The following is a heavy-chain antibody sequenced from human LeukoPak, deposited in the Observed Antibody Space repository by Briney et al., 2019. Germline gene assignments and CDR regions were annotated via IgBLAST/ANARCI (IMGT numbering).Heavy chain of an antibody. D-gene: IGHD2-15*01. J-gene: IGHJ6*03. Sequence: SETLSLTCAVSGYAISSGYYWGWIRQPPGKGLEGIGSIYHSGSTYYNPSLKSRVTISVDTSENQFSLKLSSVTAADTALYYCARVHSAGYYYYLDVWGKGTTVTVSS. V-gene: IGHV4-38-2*01. CDR2: IYHSGST. CDR3: ARVHSAGYYYYLDV. CDR1: GYAISSGYY.